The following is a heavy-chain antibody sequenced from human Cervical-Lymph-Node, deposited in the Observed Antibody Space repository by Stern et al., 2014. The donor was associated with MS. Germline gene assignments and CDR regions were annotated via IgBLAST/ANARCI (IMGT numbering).Heavy chain of an antibody. D-gene: IGHD3-10*01. CDR3: ATDYNY. J-gene: IGHJ4*02. CDR2: FDPEDGET. Sequence: VQLVESGAEVKKPGASVKVSCKVSGSTLTDFFMHWVRQPPGKGLEWMGGFDPEDGETIYAQKFKGRVTMTEDTSTDTAYMELSSLRSDDTAVYYCATDYNYWGQGTLVTVSS. V-gene: IGHV1-24*01. CDR1: GSTLTDFF.